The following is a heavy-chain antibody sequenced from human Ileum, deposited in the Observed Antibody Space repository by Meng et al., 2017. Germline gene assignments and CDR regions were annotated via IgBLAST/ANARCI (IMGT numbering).Heavy chain of an antibody. CDR2: ISSDGRTP. CDR1: GFTFSGHW. V-gene: IGHV3-74*03. J-gene: IGHJ1*01. CDR3: TSDRLFH. Sequence: GESLKISCAASGFTFSGHWMHWVRQAPGKGPVWVSDISSDGRTPKYADSVKGRFTISRDNAKNTVSLQMNSLRVEDTGIYYCTSDRLFHWGQGTLVTVSS.